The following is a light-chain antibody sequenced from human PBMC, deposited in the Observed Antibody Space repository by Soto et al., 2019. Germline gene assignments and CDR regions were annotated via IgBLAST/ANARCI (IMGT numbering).Light chain of an antibody. CDR3: SLYRGRHNYV. CDR2: EVS. CDR1: STDVGGYNY. V-gene: IGLV2-8*01. Sequence: QSVLAQPSSAAGSPGQSVTISCTGISTDVGGYNYVSWYQQYPGKAPKLMIYEVSKRPSGVPDRFSGSKSGNTASLTVSGLQAEDEADYYCSLYRGRHNYVFGTGTKVTVL. J-gene: IGLJ1*01.